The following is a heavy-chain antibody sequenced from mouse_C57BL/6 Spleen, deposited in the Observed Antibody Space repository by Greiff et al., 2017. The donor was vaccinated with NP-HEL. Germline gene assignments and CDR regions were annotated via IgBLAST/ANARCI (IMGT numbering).Heavy chain of an antibody. CDR3: ARKHYDVSYWYFDV. CDR1: GYSFTGYF. V-gene: IGHV1-20*01. D-gene: IGHD2-4*01. CDR2: INPYNGDT. Sequence: EVQLQQSGPELVKPGDSVKISCKASGYSFTGYFMNWVMQSHGKSLEWIGRINPYNGDTFYNQKFKGKATLTVDKSSSTANMELRSLTSEDSAVYYCARKHYDVSYWYFDVWGTGTTVTVSS. J-gene: IGHJ1*03.